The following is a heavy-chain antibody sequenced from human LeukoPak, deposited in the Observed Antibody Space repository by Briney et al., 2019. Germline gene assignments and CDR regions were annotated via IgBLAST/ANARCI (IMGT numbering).Heavy chain of an antibody. CDR3: ARSWIALGASEPYYFDY. J-gene: IGHJ4*02. CDR2: ISSSGSTI. V-gene: IGHV3-11*01. Sequence: PGGSLRLSCAASGFTFTDYYMSWIRQAPGKGLEWVSYISSSGSTIYYADSVKGRFTISRDNAKNSLYLQMNSLRAEDTAEYYCARSWIALGASEPYYFDYWGQGTLVSVSS. CDR1: GFTFTDYY. D-gene: IGHD1-1*01.